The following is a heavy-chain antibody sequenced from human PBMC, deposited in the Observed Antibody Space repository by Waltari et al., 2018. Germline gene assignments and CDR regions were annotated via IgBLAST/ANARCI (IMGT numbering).Heavy chain of an antibody. CDR1: GYTFTDFA. CDR3: ARDQGGASSR. J-gene: IGHJ1*01. Sequence: VQLVQSGSELKKPGSSVKVSCKTSGYTFTDFAINWVRQVPGHGLAWMGWINTETGKPMYAQAFTGRAVFSVDAAASTAYLQIDNLDSEDTAVYFCARDQGGASSRWGQGTPVFVSS. V-gene: IGHV7-4-1*01. CDR2: INTETGKP. D-gene: IGHD2-2*01.